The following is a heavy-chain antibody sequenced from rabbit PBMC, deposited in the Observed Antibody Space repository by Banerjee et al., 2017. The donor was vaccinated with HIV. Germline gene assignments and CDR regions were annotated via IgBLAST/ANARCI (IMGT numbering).Heavy chain of an antibody. CDR1: GFTISNIYN. D-gene: IGHD1-1*01. V-gene: IGHV1S45*01. J-gene: IGHJ4*01. CDR2: IYAGSGGST. Sequence: QEQLEESGGDLVKPEGSLTLTCTASGFTISNIYNMCWVRQAPGKGLEWIACIYAGSGGSTYYASWAKGRFTISKTSSTTVTLQMTSLTVADTATYFCARAINSDPFNLWGPGTLVTVS. CDR3: ARAINSDPFNL.